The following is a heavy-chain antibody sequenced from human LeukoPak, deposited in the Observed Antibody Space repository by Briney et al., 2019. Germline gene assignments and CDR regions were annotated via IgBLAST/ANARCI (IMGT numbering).Heavy chain of an antibody. D-gene: IGHD3-22*01. CDR2: IKEDESEK. V-gene: IGHV3-7*01. CDR3: ARDSRVYYDSSSRWFDP. Sequence: GGSLRLSCAASGFTFSSFWMSWVRQAPGKGPEWVANIKEDESEKYYVDSVKGRFTISRDSAKNSLYLQMNSLRAEDTAVYYCARDSRVYYDSSSRWFDPWGQGTLVTVSS. J-gene: IGHJ5*02. CDR1: GFTFSSFW.